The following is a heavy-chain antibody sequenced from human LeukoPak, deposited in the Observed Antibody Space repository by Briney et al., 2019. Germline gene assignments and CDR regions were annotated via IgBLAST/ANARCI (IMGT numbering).Heavy chain of an antibody. D-gene: IGHD4-17*01. Sequence: PSETLSLTCTVSGGSISSSSYYWGWIRQPPGKGLEWIGNIYYSGSTYYNPSLKSRVTISVDTSKNQFSLKLSSVTAADTAVYYCARARAGTVTTNYYYYYMDVWGKGTTVTISS. J-gene: IGHJ6*03. V-gene: IGHV4-39*07. CDR1: GGSISSSSYY. CDR2: IYYSGST. CDR3: ARARAGTVTTNYYYYYMDV.